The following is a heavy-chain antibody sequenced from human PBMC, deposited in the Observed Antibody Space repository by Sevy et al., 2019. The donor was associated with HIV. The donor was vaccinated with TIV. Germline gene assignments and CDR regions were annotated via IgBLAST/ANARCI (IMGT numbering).Heavy chain of an antibody. D-gene: IGHD5-18*01. CDR3: SRALDTVDTPEYCFDF. J-gene: IGHJ4*02. CDR2: IRRNSYEPNGGTT. Sequence: SLRLSCTSSGFTFGDYAMSWFRKAPGKGLERVAFIRRNSYEPNGGTTEYAAPVKGRFTISRDDSNSIAYQQMNSLKTEDTADYYCSRALDTVDTPEYCFDFWGQGVLVTVSS. CDR1: GFTFGDYA. V-gene: IGHV3-49*03.